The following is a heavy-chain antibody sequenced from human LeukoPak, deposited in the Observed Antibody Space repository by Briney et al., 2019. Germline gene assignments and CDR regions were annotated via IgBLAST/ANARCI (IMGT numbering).Heavy chain of an antibody. V-gene: IGHV4-30-2*01. CDR2: IYHSGST. D-gene: IGHD3-22*01. CDR1: GGSISSGGYS. Sequence: TSETLSLTCAVSGGSISSGGYSWSWIRQPPGKGLEWIGYIYHSGSTYYNPSLKSRVTISVDTSKNQFSLKLSSVTAADTAVYYCARDRNYYDSSGYYQGWFDPWGQGTLVTVSS. CDR3: ARDRNYYDSSGYYQGWFDP. J-gene: IGHJ5*02.